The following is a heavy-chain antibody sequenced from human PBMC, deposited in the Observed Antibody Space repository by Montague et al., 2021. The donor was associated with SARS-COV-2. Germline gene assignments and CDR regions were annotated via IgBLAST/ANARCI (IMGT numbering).Heavy chain of an antibody. Sequence: SLRLSCAASGFTFGSYSMNWVRQAPGKGLEWVSYICRSSRTIYYADSVMGRITISRDNAKNSLYLQMNSLGAEDTAVYYCADYGDSEPFQHWGQGTLVTVSS. J-gene: IGHJ1*01. CDR3: ADYGDSEPFQH. CDR1: GFTFGSYS. D-gene: IGHD4-17*01. CDR2: ICRSSRTI. V-gene: IGHV3-48*04.